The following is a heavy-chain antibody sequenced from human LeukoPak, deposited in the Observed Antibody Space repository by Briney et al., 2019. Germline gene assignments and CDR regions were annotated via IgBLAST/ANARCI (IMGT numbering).Heavy chain of an antibody. V-gene: IGHV5-51*01. CDR3: ARLIGYSFNSDYDY. CDR2: IYPGDPDN. CDR1: GCPFTDHW. Sequence: GAPLRISCTASGCPFTDHWIGWVRQVPGKGLEGMGIIYPGDPDNTYSPSLQGHVTISADKSISTAYLQWSSLKASDTAMYYCARLIGYSFNSDYDYWGQGTLVTVSS. D-gene: IGHD5-18*01. J-gene: IGHJ4*02.